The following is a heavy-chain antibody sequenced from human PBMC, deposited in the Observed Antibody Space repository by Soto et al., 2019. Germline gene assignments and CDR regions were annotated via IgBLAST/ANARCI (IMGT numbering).Heavy chain of an antibody. V-gene: IGHV4-59*01. CDR3: ARTLFTYGNWFDP. Sequence: QVQLQESGPGLVKPSETLSLTCTVSGGSISSYYWSWIRQPPGKGLEWIGYIYYSGSTNYNPSLKSRVNISVDTSKNQFSLKLSSVTAADTAVYYCARTLFTYGNWFDPWGQGTLVTVSS. D-gene: IGHD4-17*01. J-gene: IGHJ5*02. CDR2: IYYSGST. CDR1: GGSISSYY.